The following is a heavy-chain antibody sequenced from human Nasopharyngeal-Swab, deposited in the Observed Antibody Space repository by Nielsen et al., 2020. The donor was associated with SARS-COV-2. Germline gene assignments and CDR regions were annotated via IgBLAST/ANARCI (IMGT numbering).Heavy chain of an antibody. J-gene: IGHJ5*02. CDR2: IIPSEGST. CDR3: ARGAVHHMLDL. D-gene: IGHD3-16*01. Sequence: WVREAAGQGPEWLGLIIPSEGSTAYAQKFQGRVTMSRDPSTSTAYMELSSLRSDDTAVYFCARGAVHHMLDLWGQGTRVTVSS. V-gene: IGHV1-46*01.